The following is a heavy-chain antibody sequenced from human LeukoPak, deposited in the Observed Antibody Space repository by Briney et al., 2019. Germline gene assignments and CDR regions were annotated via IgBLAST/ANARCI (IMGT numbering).Heavy chain of an antibody. CDR2: IYYSGST. Sequence: PSETLSLTCTVSGGSISSYYWGWIRQPPGKGLEWIGSIYYSGSTYYNPSLKSRVTISVDTSKNQFSLKLSSVTAADTAVYYCARDYSSFTSFDPWGQGTLVTVSS. CDR3: ARDYSSFTSFDP. CDR1: GGSISSYY. D-gene: IGHD6-6*01. V-gene: IGHV4-39*07. J-gene: IGHJ5*02.